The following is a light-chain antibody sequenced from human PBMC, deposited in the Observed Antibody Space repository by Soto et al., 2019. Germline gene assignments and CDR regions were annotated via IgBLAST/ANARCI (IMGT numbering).Light chain of an antibody. CDR3: QQYGSSPRYT. CDR2: GAS. V-gene: IGKV3-20*01. Sequence: EIVLTQSPGTLSLSPGERATLSCRASQSVSSSYLAWYQQKPGQAPRLLIYGASSRATGIQDRFSGSGSGTDFTLTISRLEPEDFAVYYCQQYGSSPRYTFGQGTKLEIK. CDR1: QSVSSSY. J-gene: IGKJ2*01.